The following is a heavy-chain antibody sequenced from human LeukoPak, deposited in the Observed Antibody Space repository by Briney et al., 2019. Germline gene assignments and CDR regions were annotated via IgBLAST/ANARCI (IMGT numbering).Heavy chain of an antibody. Sequence: SETLSLTCTVSGGSMSTYYWSWIRQPPGKGLEWIGYIYYSGSTNYNPSLKSRVTISVDTSKNQFSLKLSPVTAADTAVYYCGKAEFDFLNYLPTPNRFDPLGQGNLVTVSS. CDR2: IYYSGST. V-gene: IGHV4-59*01. CDR3: GKAEFDFLNYLPTPNRFDP. J-gene: IGHJ5*01. D-gene: IGHD3-9*01. CDR1: GGSMSTYY.